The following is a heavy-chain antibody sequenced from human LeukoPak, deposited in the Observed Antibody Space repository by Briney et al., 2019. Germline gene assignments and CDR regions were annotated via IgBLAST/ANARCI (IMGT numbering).Heavy chain of an antibody. D-gene: IGHD2-8*02. CDR3: AKDGSWSCTD. CDR1: GFTFSSTG. V-gene: IGHV3-30*02. J-gene: IGHJ4*02. Sequence: GGSLRLSCTASGFTFSSTGMHWVRQGPGKGLEWVAYIAHHGNNKYYADSVKGRFTISRDNSKGSLYLQMNSLRADDTAVYYCAKDGSWSCTDWGQGTLVRVSS. CDR2: IAHHGNNK.